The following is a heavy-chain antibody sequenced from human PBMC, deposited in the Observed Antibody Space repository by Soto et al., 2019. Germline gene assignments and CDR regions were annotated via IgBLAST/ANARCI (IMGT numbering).Heavy chain of an antibody. V-gene: IGHV3-15*07. CDR3: TADGALTGGNWFDP. CDR1: DFSFTIAW. CDR2: IKSKVDGGTT. J-gene: IGHJ5*02. Sequence: EVQLVESGGGFVKPGGSLRLSCVVSDFSFTIAWMNWVRQAPGKGLEWVGRIKSKVDGGTTDYAAPVKGRFTISRDDSKNTLYLQMYSLKIEDTAVYYCTADGALTGGNWFDPWGQGTLVAVSS. D-gene: IGHD3-16*01.